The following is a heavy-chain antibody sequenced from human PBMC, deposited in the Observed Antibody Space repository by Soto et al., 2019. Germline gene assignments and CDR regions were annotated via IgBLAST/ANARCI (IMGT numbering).Heavy chain of an antibody. D-gene: IGHD4-17*01. CDR1: GYTFTGYY. Sequence: QVQLVQSGAEVKKPGASVKVSCKASGYTFTGYYMHWVRQAPGQGLEWMGWINPNSGGTNYAQKFQGWVTMTRDTSISTAYMELGRLRSDDTAVYYCARDGGTATVTTGRGWFEPWGQGTLVTVSS. J-gene: IGHJ5*02. CDR2: INPNSGGT. CDR3: ARDGGTATVTTGRGWFEP. V-gene: IGHV1-2*04.